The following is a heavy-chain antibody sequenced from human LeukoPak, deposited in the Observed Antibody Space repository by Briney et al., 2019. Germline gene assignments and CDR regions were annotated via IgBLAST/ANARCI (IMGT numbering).Heavy chain of an antibody. D-gene: IGHD3-10*01. CDR2: IYHSGST. Sequence: PSETLSLTCTVSGYSISSAYYWGWIRQPPGKGLEWIRTIYHSGSTDYNPSLKSRVTISLDTFKNQFSLKLSSVTAADTAVYYCARVTMVGGFDPWGQGTLVTVSS. V-gene: IGHV4-38-2*02. CDR1: GYSISSAYY. J-gene: IGHJ5*02. CDR3: ARVTMVGGFDP.